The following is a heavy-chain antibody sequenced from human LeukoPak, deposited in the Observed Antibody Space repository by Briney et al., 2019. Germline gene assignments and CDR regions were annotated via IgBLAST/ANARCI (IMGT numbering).Heavy chain of an antibody. CDR2: INHSGST. D-gene: IGHD6-6*01. J-gene: IGHJ3*02. CDR3: AREGGIYGSSSHPHAFDI. V-gene: IGHV4-34*01. CDR1: GGSFSGYY. Sequence: PSETLSLTCAVYGGSFSGYYWSWIRQPPGKGLEWIGEINHSGSTNYNPSLKSRVTISVDTSKNQFSLKLSSVTAADTAVYYCAREGGIYGSSSHPHAFDIWGQGTMVTVSS.